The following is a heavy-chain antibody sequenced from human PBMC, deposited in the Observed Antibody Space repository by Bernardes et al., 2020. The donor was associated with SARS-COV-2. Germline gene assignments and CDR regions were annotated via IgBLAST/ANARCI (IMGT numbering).Heavy chain of an antibody. V-gene: IGHV4-39*01. CDR1: GASSSGSSFY. D-gene: IGHD3-3*01. CDR2: IYSSGNT. J-gene: IGHJ5*02. Sequence: LSLTCTVAGASSSGSSFYWGWIRQPPGKGLEWIENIYSSGNTYYNPSLKSRVTISVDTSKNQFYLKLSSVTAADTAVYYCARPNMIFGVVGWFDPWGQGTLVTVSS. CDR3: ARPNMIFGVVGWFDP.